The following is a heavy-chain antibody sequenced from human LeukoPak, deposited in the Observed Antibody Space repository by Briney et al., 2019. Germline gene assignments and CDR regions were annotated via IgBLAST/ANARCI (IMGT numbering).Heavy chain of an antibody. CDR2: IYYSGST. J-gene: IGHJ4*02. CDR3: ARGSYAGHFDY. CDR1: GGSISSYY. V-gene: IGHV4-59*01. Sequence: SETLSLTCTVSGGSISSYYWSWIRQPPGKGLEWIGYIYYSGSTDYNPSLKSRVTISVDTSKSQFSLKLSSVTAADTAVYYCARGSYAGHFDYWGQGTLVTVSS. D-gene: IGHD1-26*01.